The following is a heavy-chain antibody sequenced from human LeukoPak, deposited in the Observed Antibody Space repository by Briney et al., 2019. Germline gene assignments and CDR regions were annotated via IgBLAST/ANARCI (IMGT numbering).Heavy chain of an antibody. Sequence: SETLSLTCKVSDGSITTYNYYWAWIRQPPGKGLEWIGEINHSGSTNYNPSLKSRVTISVDTSKNQFSLKLSSVTAADTAAYYCARGRYSSGRNWFDPWGQGTLVTVSS. J-gene: IGHJ5*02. CDR1: DGSITTYNYY. CDR3: ARGRYSSGRNWFDP. V-gene: IGHV4-39*07. CDR2: INHSGST. D-gene: IGHD6-19*01.